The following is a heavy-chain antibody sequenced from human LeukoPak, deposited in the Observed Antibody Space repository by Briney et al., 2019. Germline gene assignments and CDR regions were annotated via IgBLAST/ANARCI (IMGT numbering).Heavy chain of an antibody. V-gene: IGHV4-31*03. Sequence: SETLSLTCTVSGGSISSGGYYWSWIRQHPGKGLEWIGYIYYSGSTYYNPSLKSRVTISVDTSKNQFSLKLSSVTAADTAVYYCARDRIQPFYYMDVWDKGTTVTVSS. CDR2: IYYSGST. J-gene: IGHJ6*03. CDR3: ARDRIQPFYYMDV. CDR1: GGSISSGGYY. D-gene: IGHD5-18*01.